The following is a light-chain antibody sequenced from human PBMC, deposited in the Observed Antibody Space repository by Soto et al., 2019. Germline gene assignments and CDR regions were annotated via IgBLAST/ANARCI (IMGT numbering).Light chain of an antibody. J-gene: IGKJ5*01. V-gene: IGKV1-9*01. Sequence: DIQLTQSPSFLSPSIGESVTITCRASQVISTSLAFYQIKPGKAHNLRIYAASTLESGVPSRFSATVSGTEFSLTITSLQPEDFATYYCQQLFDSPITFGQGTRLEI. CDR3: QQLFDSPIT. CDR1: QVISTS. CDR2: AAS.